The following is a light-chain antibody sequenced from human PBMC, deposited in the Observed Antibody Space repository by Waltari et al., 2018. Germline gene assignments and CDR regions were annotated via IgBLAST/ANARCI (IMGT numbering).Light chain of an antibody. CDR3: QSADNTGTYWL. CDR1: ILSPYY. V-gene: IGLV3-25*03. Sequence: SYELTQQPSLSVSPGRTARITRSGVILSPYYAVWYQHEPGPAPVVLISKDTERPSGIPERFSGSSSGATVTLTISGVQAEDEGDYYCQSADNTGTYWLFGGGTKVTVL. J-gene: IGLJ3*02. CDR2: KDT.